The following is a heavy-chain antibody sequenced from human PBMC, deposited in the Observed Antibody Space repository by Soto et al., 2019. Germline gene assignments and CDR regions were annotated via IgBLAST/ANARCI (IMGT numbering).Heavy chain of an antibody. V-gene: IGHV1-24*01. J-gene: IGHJ6*02. CDR2: FDPEDGET. CDR1: GYTLTELS. D-gene: IGHD6-6*01. CDR3: ATDRSIAARRPYYYGMDV. Sequence: ASVKVSCKVSGYTLTELSMHWLRQAPGKGLEWMGGFDPEDGETIYAQKFQGRVTMTEDTSTDTAYMELSSLRSEDTAVYYCATDRSIAARRPYYYGMDVWGQGTTVTVSS.